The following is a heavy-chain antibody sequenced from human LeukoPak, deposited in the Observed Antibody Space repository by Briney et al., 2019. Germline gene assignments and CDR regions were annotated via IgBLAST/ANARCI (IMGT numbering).Heavy chain of an antibody. CDR2: ISSSSDAI. J-gene: IGHJ4*02. Sequence: GGSLRLSCAASGFTFSSYSMNWVRQAPGKGPEWVSYISSSSDAIYYADSVKGRFTISRDNAKNSLYLQMNSLRAEDTAVYYCARDPPRRYDYWGQGTLVTVSS. D-gene: IGHD1-14*01. V-gene: IGHV3-48*01. CDR1: GFTFSSYS. CDR3: ARDPPRRYDY.